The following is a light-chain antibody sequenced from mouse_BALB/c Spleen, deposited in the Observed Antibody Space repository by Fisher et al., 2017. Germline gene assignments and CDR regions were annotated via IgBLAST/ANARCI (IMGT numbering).Light chain of an antibody. V-gene: IGKV4-59*01. Sequence: IVLTQSPAIMSASPGEKVTMTCSASSSISYMHWYQQKSGTSPKLWIYDTSKLASGVPGRFSGSGSGTSYSLTISRMEAEDAATYYCQQWSSNPYTFGGGTKLEIK. CDR2: DTS. CDR3: QQWSSNPYT. CDR1: SSISY. J-gene: IGKJ2*01.